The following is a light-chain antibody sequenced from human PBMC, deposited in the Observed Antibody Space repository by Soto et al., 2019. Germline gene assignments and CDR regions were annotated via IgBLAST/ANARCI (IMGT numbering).Light chain of an antibody. V-gene: IGLV2-14*03. J-gene: IGLJ2*01. CDR3: SSYTSNNTVV. Sequence: QSALTQPASVSGSPGQSITISCTGTSGDIGAYNYVSWYQQHPGTAPKLLINDVSNRPSGVSDRFSGSKSGNTASLTISGLQAEDEADYYCSSYTSNNTVVFGGGTKVTVL. CDR2: DVS. CDR1: SGDIGAYNY.